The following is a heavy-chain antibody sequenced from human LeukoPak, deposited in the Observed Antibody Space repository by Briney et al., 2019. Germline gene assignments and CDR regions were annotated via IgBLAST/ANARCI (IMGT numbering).Heavy chain of an antibody. J-gene: IGHJ4*02. CDR3: ARRNTVAAAFDY. CDR1: GGSISSYY. V-gene: IGHV4-59*08. D-gene: IGHD6-19*01. Sequence: SETLSLTCTVSGGSISSYYWSWIRQPPGKGLEWIGYIYYSGSTNYNPSPKSRVTISVDTSKNQFSLKLSSVTAADTAVYYCARRNTVAAAFDYWGQGTLVTVSS. CDR2: IYYSGST.